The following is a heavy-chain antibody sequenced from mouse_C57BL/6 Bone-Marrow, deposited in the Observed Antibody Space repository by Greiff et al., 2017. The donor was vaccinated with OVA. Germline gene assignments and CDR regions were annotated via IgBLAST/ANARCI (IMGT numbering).Heavy chain of an antibody. J-gene: IGHJ4*01. CDR1: GFTFSSYG. V-gene: IGHV5-6*01. Sequence: EVQLVESGGDLVKPGGSLKHSCAASGFTFSSYGMSWVRQTPDKRLEWVATISSGGSYTYYPDSVKGRFTISRDNAKNTLYLQMSSLKSEDTAMYYCARPPITTVVGPGAMDYWGQGTSVTVSS. CDR2: ISSGGSYT. CDR3: ARPPITTVVGPGAMDY. D-gene: IGHD1-1*01.